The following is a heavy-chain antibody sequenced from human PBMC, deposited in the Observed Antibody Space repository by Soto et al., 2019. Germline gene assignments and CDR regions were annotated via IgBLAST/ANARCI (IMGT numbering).Heavy chain of an antibody. CDR3: AKRYGSGSYRDFNSYYGMDI. D-gene: IGHD3-10*01. Sequence: GGSLRLSCAASRFTFRNYGMSWVRQGPGKGLEWVSGISPTGEQRFYVDSVKGRFFISRDNSQNTLSLEMSNLRADDTAVYYCAKRYGSGSYRDFNSYYGMDIWGQGTSVTV. CDR2: ISPTGEQR. V-gene: IGHV3-23*01. J-gene: IGHJ6*02. CDR1: RFTFRNYG.